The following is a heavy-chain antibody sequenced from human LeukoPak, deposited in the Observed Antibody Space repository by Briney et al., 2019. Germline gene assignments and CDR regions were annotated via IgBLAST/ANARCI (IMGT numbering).Heavy chain of an antibody. CDR1: GGSFSGYY. V-gene: IGHV4-34*01. CDR3: ARMGTGSSWRHFDY. J-gene: IGHJ4*02. CDR2: INHSGST. Sequence: SETLSLTCAVYGGSFSGYYWSWIRQPPGEGLEWIGEINHSGSTNYNPSLKSRVTISVDTSKNQFSLKLSSVTAADTAVYYCARMGTGSSWRHFDYWGQGTLVTVSS. D-gene: IGHD6-13*01.